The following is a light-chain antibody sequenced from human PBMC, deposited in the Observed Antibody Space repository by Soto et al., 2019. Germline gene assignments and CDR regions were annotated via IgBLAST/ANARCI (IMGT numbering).Light chain of an antibody. CDR1: QSVLYSSNNKNY. V-gene: IGKV4-1*01. CDR3: QQYYTSPLT. CDR2: WAS. Sequence: DIVMTQSPDSLAVSLGERATINCKSSQSVLYSSNNKNYLAWYQQKPGQPPKLVIYWASTRESGVPDRISGSGSGTDFTLTIDSLQAEDVEVYYCQQYYTSPLTFGGGTKVEIK. J-gene: IGKJ4*01.